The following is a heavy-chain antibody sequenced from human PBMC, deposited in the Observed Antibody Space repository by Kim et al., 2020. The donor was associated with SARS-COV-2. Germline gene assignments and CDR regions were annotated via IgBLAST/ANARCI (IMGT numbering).Heavy chain of an antibody. D-gene: IGHD3-10*01. CDR3: AADPTRGVISVYYYYGMDV. V-gene: IGHV1-58*01. Sequence: SVKVSCKASGFTFTSSAVQWVRQARGQRLEWIGWIVVGSGNTNYAQKFQERVTITRDMSTSTAYMELSSLRSEDTAVYYCAADPTRGVISVYYYYGMDVWGQGTTVTVSS. CDR1: GFTFTSSA. CDR2: IVVGSGNT. J-gene: IGHJ6*02.